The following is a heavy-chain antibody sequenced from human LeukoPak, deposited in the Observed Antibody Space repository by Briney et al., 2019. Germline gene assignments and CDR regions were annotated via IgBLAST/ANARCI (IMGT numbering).Heavy chain of an antibody. Sequence: SETLSLTCAVYGGSFSGYYWSWIRQPPGKGLEWIGSMSSGGSTFYNPSPRSRVTIPVATSNDQFSLRMSYVTAADTAVYFCARELTYSGSHRNFDSWGQGTLVTVSS. CDR1: GGSFSGYY. CDR3: ARELTYSGSHRNFDS. CDR2: MSSGGST. V-gene: IGHV4-34*01. J-gene: IGHJ4*02. D-gene: IGHD1-26*01.